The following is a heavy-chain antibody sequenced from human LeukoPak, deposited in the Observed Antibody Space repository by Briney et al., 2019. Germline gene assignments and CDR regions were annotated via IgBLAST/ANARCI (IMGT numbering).Heavy chain of an antibody. CDR1: GFTISNYW. Sequence: PGGSLRLSCAASGFTISNYWMSWVRQAPGKGLVWVSRINSDGSSTSYADSVKGRFTISRDNAKNTLYLQMNSLRAEDTAVYYCARDRVPQSIAARGVYYFDYWGQGTLVTVSS. J-gene: IGHJ4*02. D-gene: IGHD6-13*01. CDR3: ARDRVPQSIAARGVYYFDY. V-gene: IGHV3-74*01. CDR2: INSDGSST.